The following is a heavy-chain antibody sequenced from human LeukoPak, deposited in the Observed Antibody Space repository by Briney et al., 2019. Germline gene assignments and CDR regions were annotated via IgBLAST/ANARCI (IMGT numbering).Heavy chain of an antibody. CDR1: GFTFSSYA. CDR3: ARGGWELLHLFDY. D-gene: IGHD1-26*01. Sequence: GGSLRLSCAASGFTFSSYAMHWVRQAPGKGLEYVSAISSNGGSTYYANSVKGRFTISRDNSKNTLYLQVGSLRAEDMAVYYCARGGWELLHLFDYWGQGTLVTVSS. CDR2: ISSNGGST. V-gene: IGHV3-64*01. J-gene: IGHJ4*02.